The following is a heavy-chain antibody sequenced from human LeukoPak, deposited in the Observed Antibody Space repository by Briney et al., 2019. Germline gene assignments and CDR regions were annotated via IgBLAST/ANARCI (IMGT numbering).Heavy chain of an antibody. CDR2: IYHSGST. Sequence: SETLSLTCTVSGGSISSYYWSWIRQPPGKGLEYIGYIYHSGSTNYNPSLKSRVTISVDTSKNQFSLKLSSVTAADTAVYYCARLVRTYYYDSSGYYWDYWGQGTLVTVSS. V-gene: IGHV4-59*08. J-gene: IGHJ4*02. CDR3: ARLVRTYYYDSSGYYWDY. D-gene: IGHD3-22*01. CDR1: GGSISSYY.